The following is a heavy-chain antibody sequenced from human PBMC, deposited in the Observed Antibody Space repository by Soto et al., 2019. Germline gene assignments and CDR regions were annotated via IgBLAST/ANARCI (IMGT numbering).Heavy chain of an antibody. D-gene: IGHD3-22*01. CDR3: ASSPLDSSGYSWFEP. V-gene: IGHV4-59*01. CDR1: GGSISSYY. Sequence: PSETLSLTCTVSGGSISSYYWSWIRQPPGKGLEWIGYIYYSGSTNYNPSLKSRVTISVDTSKNQFSLKLSSVTAADTAVYYCASSPLDSSGYSWFEPWGQGTRVTVPS. J-gene: IGHJ5*02. CDR2: IYYSGST.